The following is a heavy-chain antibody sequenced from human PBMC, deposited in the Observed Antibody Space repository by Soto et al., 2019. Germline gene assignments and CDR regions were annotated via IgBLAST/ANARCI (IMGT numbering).Heavy chain of an antibody. CDR2: INAGNGNT. CDR1: GYTFTSYA. D-gene: IGHD2-15*01. J-gene: IGHJ4*02. CDR3: ARGPGGPDGPGDY. Sequence: QVQLVLSGAEVKKPGASVKVSCKASGYTFTSYAMHWVRQAPGQRLEWMGWINAGNGNTKYSQKFQGRVTITRDTSANTAYMELSSLRFEDTAVYYCARGPGGPDGPGDYWGQGTLVTVSS. V-gene: IGHV1-3*01.